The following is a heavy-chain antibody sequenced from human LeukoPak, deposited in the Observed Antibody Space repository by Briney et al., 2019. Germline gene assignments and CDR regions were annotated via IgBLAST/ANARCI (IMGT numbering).Heavy chain of an antibody. J-gene: IGHJ4*02. D-gene: IGHD1-26*01. V-gene: IGHV6-1*01. CDR3: ARDPVGGSTIFDS. CDR2: TYFRSKLYY. CDR1: GDSFSSDSAA. Sequence: SQTLSLTCAISGDSFSSDSAAWNWIRQSPSRGLEWLARTYFRSKLYYDYALAVRGRITIDPDTSKNQFSLQLNSVTPEDTAVYFCARDPVGGSTIFDSWGQGTLVTVSS.